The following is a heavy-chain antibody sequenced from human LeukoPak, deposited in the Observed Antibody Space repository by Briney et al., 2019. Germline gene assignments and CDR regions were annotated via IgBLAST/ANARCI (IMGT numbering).Heavy chain of an antibody. V-gene: IGHV1-2*02. CDR3: ARSGAYGDYVDY. CDR2: INPNSGGT. CDR1: GYTFTGYY. D-gene: IGHD4-17*01. Sequence: ASVKVSCKASGYTFTGYYMHWVRQAPGQGLEWMGWINPNSGGTNYAQTFQGRVTMTRDTSISTAYMELSRLRSDDTAVYYCARSGAYGDYVDYWGQGTLVTVSS. J-gene: IGHJ4*02.